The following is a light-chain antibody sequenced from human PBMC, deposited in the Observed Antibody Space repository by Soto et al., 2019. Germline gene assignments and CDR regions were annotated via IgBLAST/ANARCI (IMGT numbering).Light chain of an antibody. CDR1: QSVSSGY. V-gene: IGKV3-20*01. CDR2: GAS. J-gene: IGKJ4*01. CDR3: QQFGTSPLT. Sequence: ETVLTQSAGTLSLSPGERATLSCRASQSVSSGYLVWYQQKPGQAPRLLIYGASSRDTGIPDRFSGGGSGTDFTLTISRLEPEDSAVYYCQQFGTSPLTFGGGTKVEIK.